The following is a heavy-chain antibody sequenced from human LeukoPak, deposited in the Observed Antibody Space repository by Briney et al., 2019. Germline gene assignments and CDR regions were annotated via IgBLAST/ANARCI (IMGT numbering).Heavy chain of an antibody. CDR1: GGSISCYY. CDR3: ARGPSGSSGYYGPHDAFDI. D-gene: IGHD3-22*01. J-gene: IGHJ3*02. Sequence: SETLSLTCTVSGGSISCYYWSWIRLPPGKGLEWIGYIYYSGSTNYNPSLKSRVTISVDTSKNQFSLKLSSVTAADTAVYYCARGPSGSSGYYGPHDAFDIWGEATMVTVSS. V-gene: IGHV4-59*01. CDR2: IYYSGST.